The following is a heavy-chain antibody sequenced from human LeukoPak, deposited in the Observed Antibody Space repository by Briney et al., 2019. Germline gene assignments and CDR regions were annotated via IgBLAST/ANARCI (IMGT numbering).Heavy chain of an antibody. CDR3: ARGYRDWNYNYYYYGMDV. J-gene: IGHJ6*02. CDR2: IYYSGST. Sequence: PSETLSLTCTVSGGSISSYYWSWIRQPPGKGLEWIGYIYYSGSTNYNPSLKSRVTISVDTSKNQFSLKLSSVTAADTAVYYCARGYRDWNYNYYYYGMDVWGQGTTVTVSS. D-gene: IGHD1-7*01. CDR1: GGSISSYY. V-gene: IGHV4-59*01.